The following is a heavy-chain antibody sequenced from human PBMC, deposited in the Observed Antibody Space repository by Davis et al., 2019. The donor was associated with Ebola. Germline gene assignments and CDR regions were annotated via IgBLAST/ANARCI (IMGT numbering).Heavy chain of an antibody. V-gene: IGHV1-8*01. CDR1: GHTFTGYD. CDR3: ARGGVAYSDLDY. J-gene: IGHJ4*02. Sequence: ASVKVSCKASGHTFTGYDINWVRQATGQGLEWMGWMNPNSGNTGYAQKFQGRVTMTRENSMSTAYMELRSLRSEDTAVYFCARGGVAYSDLDYWGQGTLVAVSS. CDR2: MNPNSGNT. D-gene: IGHD2-21*01.